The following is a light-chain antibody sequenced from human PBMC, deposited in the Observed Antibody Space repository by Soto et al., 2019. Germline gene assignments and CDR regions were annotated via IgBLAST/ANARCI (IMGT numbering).Light chain of an antibody. CDR1: TSDIGDYNY. CDR3: TSWGI. CDR2: LVS. Sequence: QSALTQPASVSGSPGQSITISCTGTTSDIGDYNYVSWYQHLPDKVPKLIISLVSNRPSGVSNRFSGSKSGNTASLTISGLQAEDEGDYYCTSWGIFGAGTKVTV. V-gene: IGLV2-14*01. J-gene: IGLJ1*01.